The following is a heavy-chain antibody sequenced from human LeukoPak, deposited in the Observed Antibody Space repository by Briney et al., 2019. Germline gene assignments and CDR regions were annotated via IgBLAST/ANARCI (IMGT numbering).Heavy chain of an antibody. Sequence: ASVKVSCTASGYTFTSYYMHWVRQAPGQGLEWMGIINPSGGSTSYAQKFQGRVTMTRDTSTSTVYMELSSLRSEDTAVYYCARVRIAAALDYWGQGTLVTVSS. CDR1: GYTFTSYY. J-gene: IGHJ4*02. V-gene: IGHV1-46*01. CDR3: ARVRIAAALDY. CDR2: INPSGGST. D-gene: IGHD6-13*01.